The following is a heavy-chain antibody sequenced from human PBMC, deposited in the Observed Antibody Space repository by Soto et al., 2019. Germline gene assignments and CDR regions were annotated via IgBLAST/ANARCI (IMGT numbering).Heavy chain of an antibody. Sequence: GGYLRLSCTAYGFSFSTYGMNWVRQAPGKGLEWLSYISSSSSTLYYADSVKGRFTISRDNDKNSLFLQMNRLRADDTAVYYCAGTRGGRRATCPYRCPRPMGTGSS. J-gene: IGHJ4*02. CDR3: AGTRGGRRATCPY. CDR2: ISSSSSTL. V-gene: IGHV3-48*01. CDR1: GFSFSTYG. D-gene: IGHD2-15*01.